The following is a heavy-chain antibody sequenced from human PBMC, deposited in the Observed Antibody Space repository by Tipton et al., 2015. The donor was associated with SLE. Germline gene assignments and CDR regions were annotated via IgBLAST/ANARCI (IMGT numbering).Heavy chain of an antibody. Sequence: TLSLTCTVSGGSISSYYWSWIRQPPGKGLEWIGYIYYGGSTNYNPSLKSRVTISVDTSKNQFSLKLSSVTAADTAVYYCARDLSILWKGAFDIWGQGTMVTVSS. CDR3: ARDLSILWKGAFDI. V-gene: IGHV4-59*01. CDR1: GGSISSYY. D-gene: IGHD2-21*01. J-gene: IGHJ3*02. CDR2: IYYGGST.